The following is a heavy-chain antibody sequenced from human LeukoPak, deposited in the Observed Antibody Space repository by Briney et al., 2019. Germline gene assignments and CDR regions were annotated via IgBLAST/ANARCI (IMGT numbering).Heavy chain of an antibody. D-gene: IGHD3-22*01. CDR2: IDWDDDK. J-gene: IGHJ4*02. V-gene: IGHV2-70*11. Sequence: SGPALVKPTQTLTLTCTFSGFSLSTSGMCVSWIRQPPGKALEWLARIDWDDDKYYSTSLKTRLTISKDTSKNQVVLTMTNMDPVDTATYYCARRARVYDSSGYYFDYWGQGTLVTVSS. CDR3: ARRARVYDSSGYYFDY. CDR1: GFSLSTSGMC.